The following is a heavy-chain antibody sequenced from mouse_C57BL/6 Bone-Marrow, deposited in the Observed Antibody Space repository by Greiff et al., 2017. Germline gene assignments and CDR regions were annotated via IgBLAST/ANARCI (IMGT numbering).Heavy chain of an antibody. D-gene: IGHD1-1*02. V-gene: IGHV1-59*01. Sequence: QVQLQQPGAELVRPGTSVKLSCKASGYTFTSYWMHWVKQRPGQGLEWIGVIDPSDSYTNYNQKFKGKATMTVDTSSSTAYMQLSSLTSEDSAVYSCERGEDYDGGFAYGGWGKGITVTAS. CDR2: IDPSDSYT. CDR1: GYTFTSYW. J-gene: IGHJ1*03. CDR3: ERGEDYDGGFAYGG.